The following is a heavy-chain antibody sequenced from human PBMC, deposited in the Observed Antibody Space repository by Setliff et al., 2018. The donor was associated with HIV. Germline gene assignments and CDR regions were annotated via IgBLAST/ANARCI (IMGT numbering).Heavy chain of an antibody. J-gene: IGHJ5*02. D-gene: IGHD3-22*01. CDR2: ITDSGDST. V-gene: IGHV3-23*01. Sequence: GGSLRLSCAASGFTFATYAMNWVRQAPGKGLEWVSTITDSGDSTYYADSVKGRFTISRDNAKNSLYLQMNSLRAEDTAVYYCARDHRPYFYDKAWFDPWGQGTLVTVSS. CDR3: ARDHRPYFYDKAWFDP. CDR1: GFTFATYA.